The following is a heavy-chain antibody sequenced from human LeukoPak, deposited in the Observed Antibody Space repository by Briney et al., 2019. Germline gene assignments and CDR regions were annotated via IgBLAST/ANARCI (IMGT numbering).Heavy chain of an antibody. CDR2: INHSGST. Sequence: SETLSLTCTVSGGSISSGGYYWSWIRQPPGKGLEWIGEINHSGSTNYNPSLKSRVTISVDTSKNQFSLKLSSVTAADTAVYYCARSLGLVIMAPDYWGQGTLVTVSS. CDR1: GGSISSGGYY. J-gene: IGHJ4*02. CDR3: ARSLGLVIMAPDY. V-gene: IGHV4-39*07. D-gene: IGHD3/OR15-3a*01.